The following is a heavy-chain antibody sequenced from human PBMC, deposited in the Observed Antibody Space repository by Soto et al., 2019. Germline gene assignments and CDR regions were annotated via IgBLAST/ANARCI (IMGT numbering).Heavy chain of an antibody. CDR1: GFTFSSYS. V-gene: IGHV3-48*02. CDR2: ISSSSSTI. CDR3: ARGSSGSSSWYWDYYYYYGMDV. D-gene: IGHD6-13*01. J-gene: IGHJ6*02. Sequence: QSGGSLRLSCAASGFTFSSYSMNWVRQAPGKGLEWVPYISSSSSTIYYADSVKGRFTISRDNAKNSLYLQMNSLRDEDTAVYYCARGSSGSSSWYWDYYYYYGMDVWGQGTTVTVSS.